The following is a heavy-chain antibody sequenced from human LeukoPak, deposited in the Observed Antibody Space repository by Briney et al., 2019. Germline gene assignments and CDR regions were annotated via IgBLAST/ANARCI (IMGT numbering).Heavy chain of an antibody. D-gene: IGHD3-16*01. CDR2: ISSSGSTI. CDR3: ARDLKQGGQNYYYGMDV. CDR1: GFTFSNCE. V-gene: IGHV3-48*03. Sequence: GGSLRLSCAASGFTFSNCEMNWVRQPPGKRLEWVSYISSSGSTIFYADSVKGRFTISRGNAKNSLYLQMNSLRAEDTAVYYCARDLKQGGQNYYYGMDVWGQGTTVTVSS. J-gene: IGHJ6*02.